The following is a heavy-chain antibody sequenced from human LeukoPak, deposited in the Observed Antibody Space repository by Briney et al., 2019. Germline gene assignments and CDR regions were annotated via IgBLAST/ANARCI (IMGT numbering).Heavy chain of an antibody. V-gene: IGHV1-8*01. J-gene: IGHJ4*02. Sequence: ASVKVSCKASGYTFTSYDINWVRQATGQGPEWMGWMNPNSGNTGYAQKFQGRVTMTRDTSITTAYMELSSLIYDDTTVYYCARGRGSGTGLRRLDFWGQGTPFTASS. D-gene: IGHD6-19*01. CDR2: MNPNSGNT. CDR1: GYTFTSYD. CDR3: ARGRGSGTGLRRLDF.